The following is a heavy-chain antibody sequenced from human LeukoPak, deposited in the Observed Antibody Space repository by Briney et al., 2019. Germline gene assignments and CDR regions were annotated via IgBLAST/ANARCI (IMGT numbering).Heavy chain of an antibody. D-gene: IGHD6-13*01. CDR3: ARGRRSSWYPKRYYMDV. V-gene: IGHV4-34*01. Sequence: PSETLSLTCAVYGGSFSGYYWSWIRQPPGKGLEWIGEINHSGSTNYNPSLKSRVTISVDTTKNQYPLKLGSVTAADTAVYYCARGRRSSWYPKRYYMDVWGKGTTVTVSS. J-gene: IGHJ6*03. CDR2: INHSGST. CDR1: GGSFSGYY.